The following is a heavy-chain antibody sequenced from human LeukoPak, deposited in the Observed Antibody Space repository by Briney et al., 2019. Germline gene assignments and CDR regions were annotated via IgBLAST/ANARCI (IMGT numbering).Heavy chain of an antibody. V-gene: IGHV1-2*02. D-gene: IGHD3-22*01. CDR1: GYTFTGYY. CDR3: ARDPYDSFDY. J-gene: IGHJ4*02. Sequence: ASVKVSCKASGYTFTGYYMHWVRQAPGQGLEWMGWINPNSGGTNYAQKFQGRVTMTRNTSISTAYMELSSLRSEDTAVYYCARDPYDSFDYWGQRTRVTVSS. CDR2: INPNSGGT.